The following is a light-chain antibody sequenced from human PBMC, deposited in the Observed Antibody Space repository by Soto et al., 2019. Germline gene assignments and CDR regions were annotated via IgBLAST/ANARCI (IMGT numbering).Light chain of an antibody. V-gene: IGKV1-8*01. CDR1: QGISHY. CDR3: QQYYSYPPT. J-gene: IGKJ4*01. Sequence: AIRMTQSPSSFSASTGDRVTITCRASQGISHYLSWYQQKPGKAPKVLIYAASTLQSGVPSRFRGSGSGTDFTLTISGLQSEDFATYYCQQYYSYPPTFGGGTKVEIK. CDR2: AAS.